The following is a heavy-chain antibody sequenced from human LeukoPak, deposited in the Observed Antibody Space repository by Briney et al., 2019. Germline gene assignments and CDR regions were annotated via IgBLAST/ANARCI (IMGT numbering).Heavy chain of an antibody. CDR2: IYYSGST. J-gene: IGHJ4*02. CDR3: ARTRSSGTCDY. D-gene: IGHD1-26*01. CDR1: DWSISGNY. Sequence: SETLSLTCTVSDWSISGNYWSWIRQPPGKGLEWIGYIYYSGSTNYSPSLKSRVTISVDASKNQFSLKLNSVTAADTAVYYCARTRSSGTCDYWGQGTLVTVSS. V-gene: IGHV4-59*01.